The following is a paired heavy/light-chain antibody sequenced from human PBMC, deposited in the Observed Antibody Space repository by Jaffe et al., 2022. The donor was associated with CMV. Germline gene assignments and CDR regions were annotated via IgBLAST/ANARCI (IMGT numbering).Light chain of an antibody. V-gene: IGLV1-51*01. Sequence: QSVLTQPPSVSAAPGQKVTISCSGSSSNIGNNYVSWYQQLPGTAPKLLIYDNNKRPSGIPDRFSGSKSGTSATLGITGLQTGDEADYYCGTWDSSLSAGALVFGGGTKLTVL. CDR2: DNN. CDR1: SSNIGNNY. CDR3: GTWDSSLSAGALV. J-gene: IGLJ3*02.
Heavy chain of an antibody. CDR3: ARYTYYYDSSGYYYLAFDI. CDR1: GGSISSYY. D-gene: IGHD3-22*01. V-gene: IGHV4-59*01. CDR2: IYYSGST. J-gene: IGHJ3*02. Sequence: QVQLQESGPGLVKPSETLSLTCTVSGGSISSYYWSWIRQPPGKGLEWIGYIYYSGSTNYNPSLKSRVTISVDTSKNQFSLKLSSVTAADTAVYYCARYTYYYDSSGYYYLAFDIWGQGTMVTVSS.